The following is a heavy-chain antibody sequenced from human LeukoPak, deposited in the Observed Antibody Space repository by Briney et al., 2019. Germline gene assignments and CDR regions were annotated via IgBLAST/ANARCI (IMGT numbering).Heavy chain of an antibody. CDR3: ARIRSSRQNYYYYYMDV. J-gene: IGHJ6*03. CDR1: GFTFSSYW. CDR2: IKQDGSEK. D-gene: IGHD6-13*01. Sequence: GGSLRLSCAASGFTFSSYWMSWVRQAPGKGLEWVANIKQDGSEKYYVDSEKGRFTISRDNAKNSLYLQMNSLRAEDTAVYYCARIRSSRQNYYYYYMDVWGKGTTVTVSS. V-gene: IGHV3-7*01.